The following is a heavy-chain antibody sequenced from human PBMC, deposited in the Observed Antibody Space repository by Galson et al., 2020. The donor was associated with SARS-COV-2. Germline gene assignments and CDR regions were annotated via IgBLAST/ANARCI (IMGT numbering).Heavy chain of an antibody. Sequence: GESLKISCAASGFTFSSYGMHWVRQAPGKGLEWVAVIWYDGSNKYYADSVKGRFTISRDNSKNTLYLQMNSLRAEDTAVYYCARDGPHSSGWYGLGYYYDGMDVWGQGTTGTVSS. CDR1: GFTFSSYG. J-gene: IGHJ6*02. CDR2: IWYDGSNK. CDR3: ARDGPHSSGWYGLGYYYDGMDV. V-gene: IGHV3-33*01. D-gene: IGHD6-19*01.